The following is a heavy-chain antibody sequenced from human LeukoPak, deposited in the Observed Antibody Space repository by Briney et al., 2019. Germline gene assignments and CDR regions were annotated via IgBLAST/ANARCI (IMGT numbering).Heavy chain of an antibody. J-gene: IGHJ5*02. CDR2: ISYDGSNK. D-gene: IGHD3-10*01. CDR3: AKDLMRDRWFGES. V-gene: IGHV3-30*04. CDR1: GFTFSSYA. Sequence: GGSLRLSCADSGFTFSSYAMYWVRQAPGKGLEWVAVISYDGSNKYYADSVKGRFTISRDTSKNTLYLQMNSLRTEDTAVYYCAKDLMRDRWFGESWGQGTLVTVSS.